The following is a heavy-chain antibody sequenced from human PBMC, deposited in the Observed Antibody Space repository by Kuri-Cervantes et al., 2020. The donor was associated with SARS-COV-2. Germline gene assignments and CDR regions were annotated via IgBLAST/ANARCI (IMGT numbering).Heavy chain of an antibody. CDR1: GFTFSSYG. D-gene: IGHD3-22*01. CDR3: ARDRYYDSSGPMIDY. CDR2: ICNDGSNK. J-gene: IGHJ4*02. Sequence: GGSLRLSCAASGFTFSSYGMHWVRQAPGKGLEWVAVICNDGSNKYYADSVKGRFTISRDNSKNTLYLQMNSLRAEDTAVYYCARDRYYDSSGPMIDYWGQGTLVTVSS. V-gene: IGHV3-33*01.